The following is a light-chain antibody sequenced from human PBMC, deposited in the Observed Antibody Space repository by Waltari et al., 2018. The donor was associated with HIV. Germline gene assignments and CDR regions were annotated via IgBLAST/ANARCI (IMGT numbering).Light chain of an antibody. J-gene: IGKJ2*01. CDR1: QDLSNY. CDR3: QQYDNLPYT. Sequence: DIQMTQSPSSLSASVGDRVTITCQASQDLSNYLNWYQQKPGKAPKLLIYDASNLETGVPSRFSGGGSGTDFTFTISSLQPEDIATYYCQQYDNLPYTFGQGTKLEIK. V-gene: IGKV1-33*01. CDR2: DAS.